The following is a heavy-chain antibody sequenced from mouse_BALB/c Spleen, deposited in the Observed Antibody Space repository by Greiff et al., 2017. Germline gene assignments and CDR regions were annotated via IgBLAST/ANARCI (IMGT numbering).Heavy chain of an antibody. CDR1: GYTFTSYW. CDR2: IYPSDSYT. V-gene: IGHV1-69*02. CDR3: TRSDYGYDETVFAY. D-gene: IGHD2-2*01. J-gene: IGHJ3*01. Sequence: QVQLQQPGAELVRPGASVKLSCKASGYTFTSYWINWVKQRPGQGLEWIGNIYPSDSYTNYNQKFKDKATLTVDKSSSTAYMQLSSPTSEDSAVYYGTRSDYGYDETVFAYWGQGTLVTVSA.